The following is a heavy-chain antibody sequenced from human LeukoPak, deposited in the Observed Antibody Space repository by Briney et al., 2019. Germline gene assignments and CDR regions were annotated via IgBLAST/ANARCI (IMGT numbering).Heavy chain of an antibody. J-gene: IGHJ6*02. D-gene: IGHD2-15*01. Sequence: PGGSLRLSCAASGFTFSDYYMSWIRQAPGKGLEWVSYISSSGSTIYYADSVKGRFTISRDKAKNSLDLQMNSLRAEDTAVYYCANLGRYYYGMDVWGQGTTVTVSS. V-gene: IGHV3-11*01. CDR3: ANLGRYYYGMDV. CDR1: GFTFSDYY. CDR2: ISSSGSTI.